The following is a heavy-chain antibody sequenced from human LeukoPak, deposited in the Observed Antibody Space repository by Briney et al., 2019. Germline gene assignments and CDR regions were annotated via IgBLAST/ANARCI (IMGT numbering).Heavy chain of an antibody. CDR2: ISAYNGNT. D-gene: IGHD6-13*01. Sequence: ASVKVSCKASGYTFTSYGISWVRQAPGQGLEWMGWISAYNGNTNYAQKLQGRVTMTTDTSTSTVYMELGSLTSDDTAVYYCVRATVAAAAHDYWGQGTLVTVSS. CDR1: GYTFTSYG. CDR3: VRATVAAAAHDY. V-gene: IGHV1-18*01. J-gene: IGHJ4*02.